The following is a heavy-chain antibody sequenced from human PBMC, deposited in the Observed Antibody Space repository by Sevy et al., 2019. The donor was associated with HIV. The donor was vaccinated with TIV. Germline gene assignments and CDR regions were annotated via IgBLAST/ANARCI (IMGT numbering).Heavy chain of an antibody. D-gene: IGHD3-22*01. CDR3: ARGNSGSFDY. V-gene: IGHV3-7*04. Sequence: GSLRLSCAASGFSFSNYWMHWVRQTPGKGLEWVANIKQDESEKYYVGSVKGRFTISRDNAKNSLYLQMNSLRPEDTAVYYCARGNSGSFDYWGQGTLVTVSS. J-gene: IGHJ4*02. CDR2: IKQDESEK. CDR1: GFSFSNYW.